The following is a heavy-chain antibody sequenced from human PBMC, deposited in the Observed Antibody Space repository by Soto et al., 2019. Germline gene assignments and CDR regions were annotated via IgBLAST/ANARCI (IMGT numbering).Heavy chain of an antibody. J-gene: IGHJ4*02. CDR1: GGSISSGDYY. D-gene: IGHD1-26*01. CDR2: IYYSGST. CDR3: ARVIGAPAYFDY. V-gene: IGHV4-30-4*01. Sequence: PSETLSLTCTVSGGSISSGDYYWCWIRQPPGKGLEWIGYIYYSGSTYYNPSLKSRVTISVDTSKNQFSLKLSSVTAADTAVYYCARVIGAPAYFDYWGQGTLVTVS.